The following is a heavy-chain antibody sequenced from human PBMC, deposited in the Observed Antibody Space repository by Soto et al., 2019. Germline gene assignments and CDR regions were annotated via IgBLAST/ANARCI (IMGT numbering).Heavy chain of an antibody. Sequence: SETLSLTCTVSGASISSGGSSWSWIRQPPGKGLEWIGYIYHSGSTYYNPSLKSRVTISVDRSKNQFSLKLSSVTAADTAVYYCARAGDSSGPVALGYWGQGTLVTVSS. CDR3: ARAGDSSGPVALGY. CDR1: GASISSGGSS. D-gene: IGHD6-19*01. CDR2: IYHSGST. J-gene: IGHJ4*02. V-gene: IGHV4-30-2*01.